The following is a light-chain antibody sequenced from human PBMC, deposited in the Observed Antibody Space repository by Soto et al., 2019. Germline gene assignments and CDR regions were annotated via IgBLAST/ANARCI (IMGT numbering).Light chain of an antibody. Sequence: DIVMTQSPLSLPVTPGEPASISCRSSQSLLHSNGYNYLDWYLQKPGQSPQLLIYLGSNRASGGPDRFSGSGSGTDFTLKISRVEAEDVGVYYCMQALQTPPTFGHGTKVDIK. CDR1: QSLLHSNGYNY. CDR3: MQALQTPPT. J-gene: IGKJ3*01. V-gene: IGKV2-28*01. CDR2: LGS.